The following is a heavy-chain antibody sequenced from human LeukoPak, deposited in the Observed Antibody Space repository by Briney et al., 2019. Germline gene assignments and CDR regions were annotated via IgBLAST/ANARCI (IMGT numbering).Heavy chain of an antibody. Sequence: GGSLRLSCAASGFTFSTFTINWVRQAPGKGLEWVSSITISGTFIYYADSVKGRFTISRDNAKNSLYLQMNSLRAEDTAVYYCAREDSSGYYKGLDYWGHGTLVTVSS. CDR3: AREDSSGYYKGLDY. D-gene: IGHD3-22*01. CDR1: GFTFSTFT. CDR2: ITISGTFI. J-gene: IGHJ4*01. V-gene: IGHV3-21*01.